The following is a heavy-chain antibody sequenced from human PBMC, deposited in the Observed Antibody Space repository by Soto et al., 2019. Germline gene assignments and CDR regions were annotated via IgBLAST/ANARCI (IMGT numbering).Heavy chain of an antibody. V-gene: IGHV1-2*02. J-gene: IGHJ4*02. D-gene: IGHD3-16*01. Sequence: ASVKVSCKASGYTFTGYYIHWVRQAPGQGLEWMGWTNPSNGGTNYAQKFQGRVTMTRDTSLSIGYMELTTLRSDDTAVFYCAREVGGGRQYYFDSWGLGTLVTLYS. CDR3: AREVGGGRQYYFDS. CDR2: TNPSNGGT. CDR1: GYTFTGYY.